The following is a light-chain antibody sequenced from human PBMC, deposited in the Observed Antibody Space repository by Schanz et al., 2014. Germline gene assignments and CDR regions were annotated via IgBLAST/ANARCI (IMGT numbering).Light chain of an antibody. Sequence: QSALTQPPSVSGSPGQSVTISCTGTSSDVGGYNRVSWYQQPPDTAPKLIIYEVTNRPSGVPDRFSGSKSGNTASLTISGLQAEDEADYYCSSYSSTSTLVFGGGTKLTVL. CDR2: EVT. J-gene: IGLJ2*01. V-gene: IGLV2-18*02. CDR1: SSDVGGYNR. CDR3: SSYSSTSTLV.